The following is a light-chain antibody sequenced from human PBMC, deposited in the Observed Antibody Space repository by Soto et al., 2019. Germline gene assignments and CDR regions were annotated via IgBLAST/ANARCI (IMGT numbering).Light chain of an antibody. CDR3: SSYASSSTLL. CDR2: DVN. V-gene: IGLV2-14*03. Sequence: QSALTQPASVSGSPGQSITISCTGTISDVGGYNHVSWYQQHPGKAPKLMIYDVNNRPSGVSNRFSGSKSGNTASLTISGLQAEDEADYYCSSYASSSTLLFGGGTKLTVL. J-gene: IGLJ2*01. CDR1: ISDVGGYNH.